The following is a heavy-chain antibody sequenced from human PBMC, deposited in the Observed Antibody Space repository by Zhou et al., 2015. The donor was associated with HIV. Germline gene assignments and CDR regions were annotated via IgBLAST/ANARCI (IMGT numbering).Heavy chain of an antibody. CDR2: IIPIFEVQ. V-gene: IGHV1-69*17. CDR1: GSTFSDSE. CDR3: AKSSGDYDYAFEI. D-gene: IGHD3-22*01. J-gene: IGHJ3*02. Sequence: QVQLVQSGTEVKRPGSSVKVSCKASGSTFSDSEISWVRQAPGQGLEWMGGIIPIFEVQNYAQKFRGRLTITADRSTSAAYMELTSLRSEDAAIYYCAKSSGDYDYAFEIWGQGT.